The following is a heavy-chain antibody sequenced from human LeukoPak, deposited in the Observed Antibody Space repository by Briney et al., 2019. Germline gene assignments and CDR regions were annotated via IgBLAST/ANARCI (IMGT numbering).Heavy chain of an antibody. V-gene: IGHV3-23*01. J-gene: IGHJ4*02. D-gene: IGHD5-12*01. CDR1: GFTFSSYA. Sequence: GGSPRLSCAASGFTFSSYAMSWVRQAPGKGLEWVSAISGSGGSTYYADSVKGRFTISRDNSKNTLYLQMNSLRAEDTAVYYCAKVGLGSDYEGYLDYWGQGTLVAVSS. CDR3: AKVGLGSDYEGYLDY. CDR2: ISGSGGST.